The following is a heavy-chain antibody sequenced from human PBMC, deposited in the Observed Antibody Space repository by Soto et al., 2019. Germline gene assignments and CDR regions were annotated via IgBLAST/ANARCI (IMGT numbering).Heavy chain of an antibody. V-gene: IGHV3-21*01. J-gene: IGHJ4*02. CDR3: AREADDSPVY. CDR1: GFTFSYYT. Sequence: EVQLVESGGGLVKPGGSLRLSCAASGFTFSYYTMTWVRQAQGKGLEWVSSIRSDGNDKYYADSVKGRFTIARDNAKKSLYLHLNTLRADDTAVYYCAREADDSPVYWGQGTLVTVSS. CDR2: IRSDGNDK. D-gene: IGHD3-22*01.